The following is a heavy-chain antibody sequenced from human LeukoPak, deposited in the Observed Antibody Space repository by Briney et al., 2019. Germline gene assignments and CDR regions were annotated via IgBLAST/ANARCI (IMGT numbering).Heavy chain of an antibody. CDR2: IYTSGST. D-gene: IGHD6-13*01. Sequence: SETLSLTCTVSGGSISSYYWSWIRQPAGKGLEWIGRIYTSGSTNYNPSLKSRVTMSVDTSKNQFSLKLSSVTAADTAVYYCARVDRYSSSWPYFDYWGQGTLVTVSS. V-gene: IGHV4-4*07. CDR1: GGSISSYY. CDR3: ARVDRYSSSWPYFDY. J-gene: IGHJ4*02.